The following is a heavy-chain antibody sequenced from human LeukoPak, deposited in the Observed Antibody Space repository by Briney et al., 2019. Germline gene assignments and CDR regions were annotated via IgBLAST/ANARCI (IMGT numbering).Heavy chain of an antibody. Sequence: ASVKVSCKTSGYTFTDYYMHWVRQAPGQGLEWMGWINPKSGGTNYAQNFQGRVTMTRDTSISTAYMELSSLRSDDTAVYFCAGGGGTNFGVITDWGQGTLVTVSS. J-gene: IGHJ4*02. D-gene: IGHD3-3*01. CDR3: AGGGGTNFGVITD. CDR1: GYTFTDYY. CDR2: INPKSGGT. V-gene: IGHV1-2*02.